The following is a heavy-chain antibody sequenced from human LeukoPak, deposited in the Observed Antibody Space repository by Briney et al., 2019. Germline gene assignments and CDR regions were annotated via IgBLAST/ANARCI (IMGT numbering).Heavy chain of an antibody. D-gene: IGHD3-16*01. J-gene: IGHJ4*02. Sequence: SETLSLTCTVSGGSISNSNYFWGWVRQPPGKGLEWIGTISYSGTTHDNPSLKSRVIISVDTSKKQFSLRLSSVTAADTAAYYCARVLSGGGGANKLYYFDYGGQGPLVTVSS. CDR2: ISYSGTT. CDR3: ARVLSGGGGANKLYYFDY. V-gene: IGHV4-39*07. CDR1: GGSISNSNYF.